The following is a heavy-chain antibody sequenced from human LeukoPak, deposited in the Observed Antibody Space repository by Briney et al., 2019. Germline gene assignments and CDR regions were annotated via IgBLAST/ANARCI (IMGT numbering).Heavy chain of an antibody. CDR2: IYYSGST. CDR3: ARAAAGLWYFDY. J-gene: IGHJ4*02. D-gene: IGHD6-13*01. Sequence: SETLSLTCTVSGGSISSGDYYWSWIRQPPGKGLEWIGYIYYSGSTYYNPSLKSRVTISVDTSKNQFSLKLSSVTAADTAVYYCARAAAGLWYFDYWGQGTLVTVSS. CDR1: GGSISSGDYY. V-gene: IGHV4-30-4*01.